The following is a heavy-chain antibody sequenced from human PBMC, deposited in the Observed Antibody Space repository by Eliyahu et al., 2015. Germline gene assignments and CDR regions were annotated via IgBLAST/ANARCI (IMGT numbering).Heavy chain of an antibody. V-gene: IGHV3-23*01. CDR3: AKPGFGITMVRGEFDY. CDR1: GFXFSSCA. Sequence: EVQLLESGGGLVQPGGSLRLSCAASGFXFSSCAMSWVRQAPGKGLEGVSAISGSGGSTYYADSVKGRFTISRDNSKNTLYLQMNSLRAEDTAVYYCAKPGFGITMVRGEFDYWGQGTLVTVSS. J-gene: IGHJ4*02. D-gene: IGHD3-10*01. CDR2: ISGSGGST.